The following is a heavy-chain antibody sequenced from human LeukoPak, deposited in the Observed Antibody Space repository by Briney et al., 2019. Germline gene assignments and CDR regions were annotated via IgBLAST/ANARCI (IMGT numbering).Heavy chain of an antibody. CDR3: ARDNNFDILTGYYQYYFDY. D-gene: IGHD3-9*01. J-gene: IGHJ4*02. CDR1: GGSISSYY. CDR2: IYTSGST. Sequence: PSETLSLTCTVSGGSISSYYWSWIRRPAGKGLEWIGRIYTSGSTNYNPSLKSRVTMSVDTSKNQFSLKLSSVTAADTAVYYCARDNNFDILTGYYQYYFDYWGQGTLVTVSS. V-gene: IGHV4-4*07.